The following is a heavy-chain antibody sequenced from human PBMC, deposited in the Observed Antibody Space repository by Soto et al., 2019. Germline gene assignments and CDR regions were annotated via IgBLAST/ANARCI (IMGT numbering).Heavy chain of an antibody. J-gene: IGHJ6*02. CDR1: GGSISSYD. CDR3: ARRDDYGDYGYYYYYGMDV. V-gene: IGHV4-59*01. D-gene: IGHD4-17*01. CDR2: IYYSGST. Sequence: SETLSLTCTVSGGSISSYDWSWIRQPPGKGLEWIGYIYYSGSTNYNPSLKSRVTISVDTSKNQFSLKLSSVTAADTAVYYCARRDDYGDYGYYYYYGMDVWGQGTTVTVSS.